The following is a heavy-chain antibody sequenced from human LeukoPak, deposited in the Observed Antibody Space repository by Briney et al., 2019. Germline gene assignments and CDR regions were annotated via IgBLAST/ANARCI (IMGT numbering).Heavy chain of an antibody. V-gene: IGHV3-23*01. Sequence: QSGGSLRLSCAASGFTFSSYGMSWVRQAPGKGLEWVSAISGSGGSTYYADSVKGRFTISRDNSKNTLYLQMNSLRAEDTAVYYCASGSSGLRGWAFDIWGQGTMVTVSS. J-gene: IGHJ3*02. D-gene: IGHD3-22*01. CDR1: GFTFSSYG. CDR3: ASGSSGLRGWAFDI. CDR2: ISGSGGST.